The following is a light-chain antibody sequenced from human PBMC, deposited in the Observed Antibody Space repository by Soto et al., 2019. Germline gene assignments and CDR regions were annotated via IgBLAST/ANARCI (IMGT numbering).Light chain of an antibody. CDR1: QNINNY. CDR2: DAS. V-gene: IGKV1-33*01. Sequence: DIQMTQSPTSLSASVGDRVTITCQASQNINNYLNWYQQXPGRAPKLLIYDASNLEAGVPSRFRGSGSGTDFTFTISRLQPEDIATDYCQQYENLPTFGQGTRLEI. J-gene: IGKJ5*01. CDR3: QQYENLPT.